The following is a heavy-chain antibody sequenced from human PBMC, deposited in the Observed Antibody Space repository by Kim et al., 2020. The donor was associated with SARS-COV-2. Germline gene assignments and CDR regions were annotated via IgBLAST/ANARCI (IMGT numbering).Heavy chain of an antibody. CDR3: ARDFGDTYSSSWYVFDY. J-gene: IGHJ4*02. CDR1: GFTFSSYW. Sequence: GGSLRLSCAASGFTFSSYWMSWVRQAPGKGLEWVANIKQDGSEKYYVDSVKGRFTISRDNAKNSLYLQMNSLRAEDTAVYYCARDFGDTYSSSWYVFDYWGQGTLVTVSS. D-gene: IGHD6-13*01. V-gene: IGHV3-7*01. CDR2: IKQDGSEK.